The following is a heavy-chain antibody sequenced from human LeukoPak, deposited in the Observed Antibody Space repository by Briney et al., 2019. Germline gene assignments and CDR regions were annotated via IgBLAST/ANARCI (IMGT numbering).Heavy chain of an antibody. V-gene: IGHV4-59*01. CDR2: IYYSGST. Sequence: SETLSLTCAVYGGSFSGYYWSWVRQPPGKGLEWIGYIYYSGSTNYNPSLKSRVTISVDTSKNQFSLKLSSVTAADTAVYYCARAPSENYYYYYMDVWGKGTTVTVSS. J-gene: IGHJ6*03. CDR1: GGSFSGYY. CDR3: ARAPSENYYYYYMDV.